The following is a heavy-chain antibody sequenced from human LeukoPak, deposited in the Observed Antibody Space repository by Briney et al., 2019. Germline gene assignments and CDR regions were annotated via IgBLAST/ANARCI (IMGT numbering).Heavy chain of an antibody. D-gene: IGHD4-17*01. CDR2: ISAYNGNT. Sequence: WASVKVSCKASGYTFISHTISWVRQAPGQGLEWMGWISAYNGNTNYAQKLQGRVTMTTDTSTSTAYMELRSLRSDDTAVYYCARTYGDYVWFDPWGQGTLVTVSS. J-gene: IGHJ5*02. CDR1: GYTFISHT. CDR3: ARTYGDYVWFDP. V-gene: IGHV1-18*01.